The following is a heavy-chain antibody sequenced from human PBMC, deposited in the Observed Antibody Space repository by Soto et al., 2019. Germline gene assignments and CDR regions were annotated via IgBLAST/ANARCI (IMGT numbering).Heavy chain of an antibody. CDR3: AKNWNWGSLVH. CDR2: IYYGGST. CDR1: GGSISSYY. V-gene: IGHV4-59*08. D-gene: IGHD7-27*01. J-gene: IGHJ4*02. Sequence: PSETLSLTCTVSGGSISSYYLSWIRQSPGKGLEWIGFIYYGGSTNYNPSLKSRVTISVDTPKNQFSLKLSSVTAADTAVYYCAKNWNWGSLVHWGQGTLVTVSS.